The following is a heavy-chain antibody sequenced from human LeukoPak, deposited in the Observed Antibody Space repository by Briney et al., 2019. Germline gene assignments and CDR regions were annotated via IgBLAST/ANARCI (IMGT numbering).Heavy chain of an antibody. CDR1: GCTFSSYA. CDR3: ARSGYTGLVVVPAPTQFSYYMDV. J-gene: IGHJ6*03. Sequence: WASVKVSCKASGCTFSSYAISWVGQAPGHGLEWMGGIIPIFGTANYGQKYKCSVTITTDESTSTAYMELSSLRSDDTAVYYCARSGYTGLVVVPAPTQFSYYMDVWGKGTTVTVSS. CDR2: IIPIFGTA. D-gene: IGHD2-2*01. V-gene: IGHV1-69*05.